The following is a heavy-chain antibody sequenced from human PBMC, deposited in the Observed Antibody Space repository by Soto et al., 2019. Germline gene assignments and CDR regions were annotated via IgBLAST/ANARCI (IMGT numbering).Heavy chain of an antibody. CDR1: GASISSSGFY. J-gene: IGHJ5*02. CDR2: IYYSGST. CDR3: ATLATPYYDYVWGSYRHNWFDP. Sequence: ASLSLTCTVCGASISSSGFYWGGIRQPPGKGLEWIGSIYYSGSTYYNPSLKSRVTISVDTSKNQFSLKLSSVTAADTAVYYCATLATPYYDYVWGSYRHNWFDPWAQATLVTVSS. V-gene: IGHV4-39*01. D-gene: IGHD3-16*02.